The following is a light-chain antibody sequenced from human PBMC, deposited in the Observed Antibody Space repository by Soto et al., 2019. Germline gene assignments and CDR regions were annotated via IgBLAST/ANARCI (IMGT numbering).Light chain of an antibody. CDR3: QQFNNYPPIT. CDR1: QGISSA. V-gene: IGKV1D-13*01. Sequence: AIQLPQSPSSLSASVGDRVTITCRASQGISSALAWYQQKPGKAPKLLIYDASSLESGVPSRFSGSGSGTDFTLTISSLQPEDFATYYCQQFNNYPPITFGQGTRLEIK. CDR2: DAS. J-gene: IGKJ5*01.